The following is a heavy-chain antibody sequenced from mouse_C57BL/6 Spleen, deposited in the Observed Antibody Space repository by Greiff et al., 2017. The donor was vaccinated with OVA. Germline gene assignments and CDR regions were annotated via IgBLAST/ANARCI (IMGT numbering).Heavy chain of an antibody. CDR2: IDPSDSET. CDR3: ARDYGSSYVD. CDR1: GYTFTSYW. V-gene: IGHV1-52*01. Sequence: VQLQQPGAELVRPGSSVKLSCKASGYTFTSYWMHWVKQRPIQGLEWIGNIDPSDSETHYNQKFKDKATLTVDKSSSTAYMQLSSLTSEDSAVYYCARDYGSSYVDWGQGTTLTVSS. D-gene: IGHD1-1*01. J-gene: IGHJ2*01.